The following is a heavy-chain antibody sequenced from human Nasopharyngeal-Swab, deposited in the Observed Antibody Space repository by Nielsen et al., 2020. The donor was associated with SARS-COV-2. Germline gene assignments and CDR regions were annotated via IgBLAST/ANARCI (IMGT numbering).Heavy chain of an antibody. CDR2: ISWNSGSI. Sequence: GGSLRLSCAASGFTFDDYAMHWVRQAPGKGLEWVSGISWNSGSIGYADSVKGRFTISRDNAKNSLYLQMNSLRAEDTALYYCARDQSRAFDIWGQGTMVTVSS. V-gene: IGHV3-9*01. CDR3: ARDQSRAFDI. D-gene: IGHD5/OR15-5a*01. CDR1: GFTFDDYA. J-gene: IGHJ3*02.